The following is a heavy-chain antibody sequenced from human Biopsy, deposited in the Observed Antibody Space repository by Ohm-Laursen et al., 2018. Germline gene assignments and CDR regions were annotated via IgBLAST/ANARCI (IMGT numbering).Heavy chain of an antibody. CDR1: GGSVNSYS. CDR2: IYYNGSI. Sequence: SETLSLTWTVSGGSVNSYSRSWIRQPPGKGLEWIGYIYYNGSINYNPSLKGRVTISLDTSKNQFSLKLSSVTAADTAVYYCASMPAAIHEPNYSYYGMHVWGQGTTVTVSS. J-gene: IGHJ6*02. V-gene: IGHV4-59*08. CDR3: ASMPAAIHEPNYSYYGMHV. D-gene: IGHD2-2*02.